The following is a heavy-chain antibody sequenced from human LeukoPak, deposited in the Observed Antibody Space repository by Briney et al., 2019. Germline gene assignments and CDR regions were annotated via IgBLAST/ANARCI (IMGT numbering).Heavy chain of an antibody. V-gene: IGHV1-2*02. CDR2: ISPNRGGT. D-gene: IGHD3-16*01. CDR3: ARGHYALGNDY. CDR1: GYTFIDYY. Sequence: GASVKVSCKPSGYTFIDYYIHWVRHPPGQGLEWMGGISPNRGGTNYAQKFQGRMTVTWDTSINTAYLELTSLKSDDTAVYYRARGHYALGNDYWGEGTLVTVSS. J-gene: IGHJ4*02.